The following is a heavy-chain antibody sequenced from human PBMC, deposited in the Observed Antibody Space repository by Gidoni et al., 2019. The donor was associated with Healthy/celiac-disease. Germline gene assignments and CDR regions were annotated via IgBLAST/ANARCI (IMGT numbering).Heavy chain of an antibody. CDR3: ARGGMDSSSWNNWFDP. D-gene: IGHD6-13*01. CDR1: GGPISSYY. V-gene: IGHV4-59*01. J-gene: IGHJ5*02. CDR2: IYYSGST. Sequence: QVQLQESGPGLVKPSETLSLTCTVPGGPISSYYWSWIRQPPGKGLEWIGYIYYSGSTNYNPSLKSRVTISVDTSKNQFSLKLSSVTAADTAVYYCARGGMDSSSWNNWFDPWGQGTLVTVSS.